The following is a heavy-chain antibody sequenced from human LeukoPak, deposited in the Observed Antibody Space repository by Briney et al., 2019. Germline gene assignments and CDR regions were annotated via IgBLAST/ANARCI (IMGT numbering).Heavy chain of an antibody. CDR2: ISSSSSTI. D-gene: IGHD3-10*01. V-gene: IGHV3-48*04. J-gene: IGHJ4*02. Sequence: TGGSLRLSCAASGFTFSSYSMNWVRQAPGKGLEWVSYISSSSSTIYYADSVKGRFTISRDNAKNSLYLQMNSLRAEDTAVYYCASNFAGSGSLFWGQGTLVTVSS. CDR3: ASNFAGSGSLF. CDR1: GFTFSSYS.